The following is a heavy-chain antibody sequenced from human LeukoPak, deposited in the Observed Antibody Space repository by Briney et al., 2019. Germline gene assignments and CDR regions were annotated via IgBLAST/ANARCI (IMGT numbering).Heavy chain of an antibody. Sequence: ASVKVSYKASGYTFTSNYIHGVRQAPGQGLEWVGMIYARDGSTSYAQKFQGRVTVTRDTSTSTVHMELSGLRSEDTAVYYCARDQEGFGYWGQGTLVTVSS. V-gene: IGHV1-46*01. J-gene: IGHJ4*02. CDR1: GYTFTSNY. CDR3: ARDQEGFGY. CDR2: IYARDGST.